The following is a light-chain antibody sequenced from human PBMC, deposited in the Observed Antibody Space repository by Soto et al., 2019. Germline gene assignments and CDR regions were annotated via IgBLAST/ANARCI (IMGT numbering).Light chain of an antibody. CDR3: SSYSSSSTLVV. CDR1: SSDVGAYNY. J-gene: IGLJ3*02. V-gene: IGLV2-14*03. CDR2: DVS. Sequence: QSVLTQPASVSGSPGQSITISCTGTSSDVGAYNYVSWYQQHPGKAPKIMIYDVSDRPSGVSIRFSGSKSGNTASLTISGLQAEDEADYYCSSYSSSSTLVVFGGGTKLTVL.